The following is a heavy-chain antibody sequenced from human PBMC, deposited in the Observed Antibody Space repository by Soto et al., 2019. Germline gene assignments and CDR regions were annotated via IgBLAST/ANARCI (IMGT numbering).Heavy chain of an antibody. CDR1: GFTFSDCS. V-gene: IGHV3-30*18. D-gene: IGHD3-10*01. Sequence: QVQLVESGGGVVQPGRSLRLSCAASGFTFSDCSMHWVRQAPGKGLEWVASTSYNGNNKYYGDSVKGRFTISRDNSKNTLHLEMITLRPEDTAVYSCAKDIKCEDFTYGYFYYGMDVW. J-gene: IGHJ6*01. CDR2: TSYNGNNK. CDR3: AKDIKCEDFTYGYFYYGMDV.